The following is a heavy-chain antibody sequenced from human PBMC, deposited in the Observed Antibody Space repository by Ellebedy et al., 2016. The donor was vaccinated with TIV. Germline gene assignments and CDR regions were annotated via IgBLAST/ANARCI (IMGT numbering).Heavy chain of an antibody. J-gene: IGHJ6*02. V-gene: IGHV3-21*01. CDR1: GFTFSSYS. CDR3: ARELQLNYYYGMDV. D-gene: IGHD5-24*01. CDR2: ISSSSSYI. Sequence: PGGSLRLSCAASGFTFSSYSMNWVRQAPGKGLEWVSSISSSSSYIYYADSVKGRFTISRDNAKNSLYLQMNSLRAEDTAVYYCARELQLNYYYGMDVWGQGTTVTVSS.